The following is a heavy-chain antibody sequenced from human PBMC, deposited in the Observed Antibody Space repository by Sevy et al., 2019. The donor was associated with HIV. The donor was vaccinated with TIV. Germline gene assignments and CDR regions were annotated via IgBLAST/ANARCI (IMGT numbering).Heavy chain of an antibody. D-gene: IGHD3-3*01. CDR2: IYYSGST. V-gene: IGHV4-39*01. Sequence: SETLSLTCTVSGGSISSSSYYWGWIRQPPGKGLEWIGSIYYSGSTYYNPSLESRVTISVDTSKNQFSLKLSSVTAADTAVYYCARIIGQAVPFWSGYLDYWGQGTLVTVSS. CDR3: ARIIGQAVPFWSGYLDY. J-gene: IGHJ4*02. CDR1: GGSISSSSYY.